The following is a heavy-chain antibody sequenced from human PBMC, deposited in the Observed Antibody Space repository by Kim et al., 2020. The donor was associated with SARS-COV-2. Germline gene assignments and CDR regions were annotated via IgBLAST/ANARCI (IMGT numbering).Heavy chain of an antibody. CDR2: IYYSGST. CDR3: ARESRVLRKYYYDSSGYFNNWFDP. D-gene: IGHD3-22*01. J-gene: IGHJ5*02. CDR1: GGSVSSGSYY. V-gene: IGHV4-61*01. Sequence: SETLSLTCTVSGGSVSSGSYYWSWIRQPPGKGLEWIGYIYYSGSTNYNPSLKSRVTISVDTSKNQFSLKLSSVTAADTAVYYCARESRVLRKYYYDSSGYFNNWFDPWGQGTLVTVSS.